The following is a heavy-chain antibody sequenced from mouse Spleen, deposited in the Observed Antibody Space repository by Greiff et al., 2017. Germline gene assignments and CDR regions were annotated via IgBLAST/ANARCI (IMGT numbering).Heavy chain of an antibody. V-gene: IGHV5-12*02. CDR2: ISNGGGST. J-gene: IGHJ4*01. Sequence: EVKLVESGGGLVQPGGSLKLSCATSGFTFSDYYMYWVRQTPEKRLEWVAYISNGGGSTYYPDTVKGRFTISRDNAKNTLYLQMSRLKSEDTAMYYCARLWVYAMDYWGQGTSVTVSS. CDR3: ARLWVYAMDY. CDR1: GFTFSDYY.